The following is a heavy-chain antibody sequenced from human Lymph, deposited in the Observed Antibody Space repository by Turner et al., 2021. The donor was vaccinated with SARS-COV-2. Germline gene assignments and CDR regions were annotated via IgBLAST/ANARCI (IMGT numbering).Heavy chain of an antibody. J-gene: IGHJ3*02. Sequence: EVQLLESGGGLLQPGGSLSLSCGASGFTSSSYALSWVRQAPGKGLEGVSSISVSGGSTYYADSVKGRFTISRDNSKNTLYLQMNSLRAEDTAVYYCAKGVRGVIIPEAFDIWGQGTMVTISS. V-gene: IGHV3-23*01. CDR2: ISVSGGST. CDR1: GFTSSSYA. CDR3: AKGVRGVIIPEAFDI. D-gene: IGHD3-10*01.